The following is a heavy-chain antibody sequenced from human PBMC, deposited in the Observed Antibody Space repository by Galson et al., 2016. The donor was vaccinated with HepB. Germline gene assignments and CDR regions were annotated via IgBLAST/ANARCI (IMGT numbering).Heavy chain of an antibody. CDR1: GFSLNTSGVG. CDR3: AHRRGGFSGSGF. Sequence: PALVKPTQTLTLTCTVSGFSLNTSGVGVAWIRQPPGQALEWLALIFWDGDSRYRPSLKNRLTITRDTSRSQVVLSMTNVDPVDTATYYCAHRRGGFSGSGFWGQGALVTVSS. CDR2: IFWDGDS. D-gene: IGHD5-12*01. J-gene: IGHJ4*02. V-gene: IGHV2-5*02.